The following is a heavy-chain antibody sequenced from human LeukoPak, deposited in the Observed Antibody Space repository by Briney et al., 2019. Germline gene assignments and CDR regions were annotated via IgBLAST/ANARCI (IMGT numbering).Heavy chain of an antibody. CDR3: ARVGWNVDAFDI. V-gene: IGHV1-18*01. D-gene: IGHD1-1*01. J-gene: IGHJ3*02. CDR1: GYTFTSYG. CDR2: ISGYNGNT. Sequence: GASVKVSCKAPGYTFTSYGISWVRQAPGQGLEWMGWISGYNGNTNYVQKLQGRVTMTTDTSTSTAYMELRSLRSDDTAVYYCARVGWNVDAFDIWGQGTMVTVSS.